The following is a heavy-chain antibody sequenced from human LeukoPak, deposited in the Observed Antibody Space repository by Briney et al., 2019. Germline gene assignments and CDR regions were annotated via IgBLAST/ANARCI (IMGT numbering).Heavy chain of an antibody. D-gene: IGHD2-2*01. CDR2: INPSGGST. V-gene: IGHV1-46*01. CDR1: GYTFTSYY. CDR3: ATGRSIFDAFDI. J-gene: IGHJ3*02. Sequence: ASVTVSCKASGYTFTSYYMHWVRQAPGQGLEWMGIINPSGGSTSYAQKFQGRVTITRDMSTSTAYMELSSLRSEDTAVYYCATGRSIFDAFDIWGQGTMVTVSS.